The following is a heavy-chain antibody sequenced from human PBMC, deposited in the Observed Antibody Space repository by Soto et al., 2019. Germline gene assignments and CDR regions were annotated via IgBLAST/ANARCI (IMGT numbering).Heavy chain of an antibody. CDR2: IHYSGST. D-gene: IGHD1-20*01. V-gene: IGHV4-59*08. CDR3: ARHWYNWMLTSWFGP. J-gene: IGHJ5*02. Sequence: SETLSLTCTVSGGSISSYYWSWIRQSPGKGLEWIGYIHYSGSTKSNPSLKSRVTISVDTSRNQVSLKLSSVTAADTAMYYCARHWYNWMLTSWFGPCGDVHLVT. CDR1: GGSISSYY.